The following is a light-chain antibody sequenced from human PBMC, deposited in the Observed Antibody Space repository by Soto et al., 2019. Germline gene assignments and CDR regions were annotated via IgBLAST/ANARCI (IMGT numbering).Light chain of an antibody. V-gene: IGKV3-15*01. CDR1: QSFSSSY. Sequence: EIVLTQSPGTLSLSAGERATLSCRASQSFSSSYLAWYQQKPGQAPRLLIYGASTRATGLPARFSGSGSGTDFTLTISSLQSEDFAVYYCQQYNTWPPITFGQGTKVDIK. CDR2: GAS. J-gene: IGKJ1*01. CDR3: QQYNTWPPIT.